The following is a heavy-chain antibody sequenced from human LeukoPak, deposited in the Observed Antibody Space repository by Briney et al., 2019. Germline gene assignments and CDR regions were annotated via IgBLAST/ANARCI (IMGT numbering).Heavy chain of an antibody. CDR1: GGAFSSYA. J-gene: IGHJ4*02. V-gene: IGHV1-69*13. CDR2: IIPIFGTA. D-gene: IGHD2-2*02. CDR3: ARGNCSNTSCYNAGFVY. Sequence: ASVKVSCKASGGAFSSYAISWVRQALGQGLEWMGGIIPIFGTANYAQKFQGRVTITADESTSTAYMELSSLRSEDTAVYYCARGNCSNTSCYNAGFVYWGQRTLVTVSS.